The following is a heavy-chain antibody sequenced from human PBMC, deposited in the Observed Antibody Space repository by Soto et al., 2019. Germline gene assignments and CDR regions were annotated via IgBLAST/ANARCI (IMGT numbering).Heavy chain of an antibody. V-gene: IGHV3-13*01. D-gene: IGHD2-15*01. CDR2: IGSGGDT. J-gene: IGHJ6*02. CDR1: GFTLSSYD. CDR3: TRQTPPTGMEV. Sequence: EVQLVESGGGLVQPGGYLRLSCAASGFTLSSYDIHWVRQATGEGLAWVSGIGSGGDTHYADFVKGRFITSREDGKYSLYLQRNDRRVGDTAVYDRTRQTPPTGMEVWGQGATVTVSS.